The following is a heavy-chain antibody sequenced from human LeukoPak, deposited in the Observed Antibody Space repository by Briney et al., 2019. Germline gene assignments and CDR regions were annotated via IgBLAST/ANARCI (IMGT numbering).Heavy chain of an antibody. D-gene: IGHD3-10*01. CDR1: GYTFTDYY. CDR2: INPNSGGT. Sequence: ASVTVSCKASGYTFTDYYMHWVRQAPGQGMECMGWINPNSGGTNYAQKFQGRVTMTRDTSISTAYMEVSSLRSDDTAVYYCATIPYGSGIIDYWGQGTLVTGSS. CDR3: ATIPYGSGIIDY. J-gene: IGHJ4*02. V-gene: IGHV1-2*02.